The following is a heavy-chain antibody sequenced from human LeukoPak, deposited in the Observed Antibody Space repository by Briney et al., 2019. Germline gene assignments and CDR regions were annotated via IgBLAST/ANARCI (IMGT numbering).Heavy chain of an antibody. J-gene: IGHJ4*02. D-gene: IGHD3-10*01. CDR3: ARSEVNYYGSGSSFDY. CDR1: GFTFSDYY. CDR2: ISSSGSTI. Sequence: GGSLRLSCAASGFTFSDYYMSWIRQAPGKGLEWVSYISSSGSTIYYADSVKGRFTISRDNAKNSLYLQMNSLRAEDAAVYYCARSEVNYYGSGSSFDYWGQGTLVTVSS. V-gene: IGHV3-11*04.